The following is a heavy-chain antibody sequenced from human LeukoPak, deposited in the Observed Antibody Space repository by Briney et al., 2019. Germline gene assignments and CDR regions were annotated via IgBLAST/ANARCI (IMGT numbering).Heavy chain of an antibody. D-gene: IGHD3-10*01. J-gene: IGHJ5*02. CDR1: GGSSSGYY. CDR3: ARGPGGGWFDP. Sequence: SETLSLTSAVYGGSSSGYYWSWIRQPPGKGLEWIGEINHSGSTNYNPSLKSRVTISVDTSKNQFSLKLSSVTAADTAVYYCARGPGGGWFDPWGQGTLVTVSS. V-gene: IGHV4-34*01. CDR2: INHSGST.